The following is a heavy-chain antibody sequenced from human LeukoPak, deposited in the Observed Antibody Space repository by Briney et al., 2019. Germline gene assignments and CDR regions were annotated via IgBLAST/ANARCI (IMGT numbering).Heavy chain of an antibody. CDR2: INPNSGGT. CDR3: ARDYYDSSGYSRGAFDI. Sequence: EASVKVSCKASGYTSTGYYMHWVRQAPGQGLEWMGWINPNSGGTNYAQKFQGRVTMTRDTSISTAYMELSRLRSDDTAVYYCARDYYDSSGYSRGAFDIWGQGTMVTVSS. D-gene: IGHD3-22*01. V-gene: IGHV1-2*02. CDR1: GYTSTGYY. J-gene: IGHJ3*02.